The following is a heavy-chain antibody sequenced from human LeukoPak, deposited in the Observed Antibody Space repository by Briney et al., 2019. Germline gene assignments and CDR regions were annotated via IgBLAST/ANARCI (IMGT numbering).Heavy chain of an antibody. J-gene: IGHJ4*02. V-gene: IGHV3-23*01. CDR3: AKDDAYLQCAD. CDR1: GFTFSHHG. Sequence: HPGGSLRLSCAASGFTFSHHGMNWVRQAPGKGLEWVSGVGPSGARTYYADSVKGRFTVSRDNSKNMVFLQMNSLRAEDTAMYYCAKDDAYLQCADWGQGTLVTVSS. D-gene: IGHD2/OR15-2a*01. CDR2: VGPSGART.